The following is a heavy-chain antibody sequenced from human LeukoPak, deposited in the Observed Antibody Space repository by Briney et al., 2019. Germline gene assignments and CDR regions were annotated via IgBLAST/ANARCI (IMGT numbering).Heavy chain of an antibody. CDR1: GFTFSSYL. J-gene: IGHJ4*02. V-gene: IGHV3-74*01. CDR3: ARGGIAVPGTNY. Sequence: GGSLRLSCAASGFTFSSYLMHWVRQAPGQGLVWVSRISGDGSTTTYADSVKGRFTISRDNAKNSLYLQMNSLRAEDTAVYYCARGGIAVPGTNYWGQGTLVTVSS. CDR2: ISGDGSTT. D-gene: IGHD6-19*01.